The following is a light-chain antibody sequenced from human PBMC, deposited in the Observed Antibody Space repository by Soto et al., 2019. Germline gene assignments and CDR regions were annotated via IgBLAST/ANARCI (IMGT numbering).Light chain of an antibody. J-gene: IGKJ5*01. CDR3: QHYGSSLPVT. CDR2: GAS. CDR1: QSVSSSY. V-gene: IGKV3-20*01. Sequence: EIVLTQSPGTLSLSPGERATLSCRASQSVSSSYLAWYQQKPGQAPRLLIYGASSRATGIPDRFSGSGSGRDFTLTISRLEPEDFAVYYCQHYGSSLPVTFGQGTRLEIK.